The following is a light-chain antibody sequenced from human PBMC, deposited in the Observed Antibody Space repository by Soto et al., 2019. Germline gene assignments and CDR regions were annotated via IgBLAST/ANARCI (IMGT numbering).Light chain of an antibody. J-gene: IGLJ1*01. CDR2: EVS. Sequence: QSVLAQPASVSGSPGQSITISVTGTSSDVGNYKYVSWYQQHPGKAPKLMIYEVSNRPSGVSNRFSGSKSGNTASLTISGLQAEDETDYYCFSYTSSGTYVFGTGTKVTVL. V-gene: IGLV2-14*01. CDR1: SSDVGNYKY. CDR3: FSYTSSGTYV.